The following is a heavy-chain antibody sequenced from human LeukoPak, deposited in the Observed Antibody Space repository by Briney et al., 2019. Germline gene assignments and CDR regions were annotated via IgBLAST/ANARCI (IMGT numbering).Heavy chain of an antibody. CDR1: GFPFSTFW. CDR3: ARLGYGSGSYSSHYYYYYMDV. J-gene: IGHJ6*03. CDR2: INQDGSEK. D-gene: IGHD3-10*01. Sequence: GGSLRLSCAVSGFPFSTFWMSWVRQAPGKGLEWVANINQDGSEKYYVDSVRGRFTISRDNAKNTLYLQMNSLRAEDTAVYYCARLGYGSGSYSSHYYYYYMDVWGKGTTVTVSS. V-gene: IGHV3-7*01.